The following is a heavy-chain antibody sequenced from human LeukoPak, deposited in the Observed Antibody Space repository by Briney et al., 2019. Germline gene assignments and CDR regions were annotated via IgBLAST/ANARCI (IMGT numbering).Heavy chain of an antibody. J-gene: IGHJ6*03. CDR1: GGSFSGYY. CDR3: ARISSDWPHYYMDV. D-gene: IGHD6-19*01. CDR2: INHSGST. Sequence: SETLSLTCAVYGGSFSGYYWSWIRQPPGKGLEWIGEINHSGSTNYNPSLKSRVTISVDTSKNQFSLKLSSVTAADTAVYYCARISSDWPHYYMDVWGKGTTVIISS. V-gene: IGHV4-34*01.